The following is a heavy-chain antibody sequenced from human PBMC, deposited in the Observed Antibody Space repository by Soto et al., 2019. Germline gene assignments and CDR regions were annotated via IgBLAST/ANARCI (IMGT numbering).Heavy chain of an antibody. CDR3: AKDLFRGIAGAGTRGIVY. Sequence: VSLRLSCAASGFTFDDYTMHWVRQAPGKGLEWVSLITWDGGITSYADSVKRRFTTSRDNSKNSLFLQMNSLRTEDTALYYCAKDLFRGIAGAGTRGIVYCGQGTLVTVAS. CDR1: GFTFDDYT. D-gene: IGHD6-19*01. V-gene: IGHV3-43*01. J-gene: IGHJ4*02. CDR2: ITWDGGIT.